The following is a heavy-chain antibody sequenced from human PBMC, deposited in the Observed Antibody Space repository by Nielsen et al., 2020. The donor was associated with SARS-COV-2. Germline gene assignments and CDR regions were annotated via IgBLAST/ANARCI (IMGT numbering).Heavy chain of an antibody. Sequence: GGSLRLSCAASGFTFSDYYMSWIRQAPGKGLEWVSVIYSGGSTYYADSVKGRFTISRDNSKNTLYLQMNSLRAEDTAVYYCARDFGDGYLDYWGQGTLVTVSS. CDR1: GFTFSDYY. CDR2: IYSGGST. CDR3: ARDFGDGYLDY. V-gene: IGHV3-66*01. J-gene: IGHJ4*02. D-gene: IGHD5-24*01.